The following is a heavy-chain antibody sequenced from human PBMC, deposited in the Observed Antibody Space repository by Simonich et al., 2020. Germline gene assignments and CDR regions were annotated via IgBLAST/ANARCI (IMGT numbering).Heavy chain of an antibody. V-gene: IGHV3-15*01. D-gene: IGHD2-2*01. CDR2: NKSKTEGGTK. CDR1: GLPFRNAG. Sequence: EVQLLESGGGLVKPGGSLRFSCSASGLPFRNAGVRWVRQGPGNGLGWVGRNKSKTEGGTKDYAAPVKGRFTISRDDSKNTLYLQMNSLKTEDTAVYYCTTEDCSSTSCPDYWGQGTLVTVSS. CDR3: TTEDCSSTSCPDY. J-gene: IGHJ4*02.